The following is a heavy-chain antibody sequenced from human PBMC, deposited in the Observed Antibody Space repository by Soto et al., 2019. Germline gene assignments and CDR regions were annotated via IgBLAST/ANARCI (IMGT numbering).Heavy chain of an antibody. J-gene: IGHJ5*02. CDR2: IYYSGST. CDR3: ARDKRIAAANWFDP. D-gene: IGHD6-13*01. Sequence: SETLSLTCTVSGGSISSGGYYWSWIRQHPGKGLEWIGYIYYSGSTYYNPSLKSRVTISVDTSKNQFSLKLSSVTAADTAVYYCARDKRIAAANWFDPWGQGTLVTVS. CDR1: GGSISSGGYY. V-gene: IGHV4-31*03.